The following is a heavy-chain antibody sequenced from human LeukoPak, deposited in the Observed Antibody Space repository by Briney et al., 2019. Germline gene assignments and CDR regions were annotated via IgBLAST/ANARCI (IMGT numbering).Heavy chain of an antibody. CDR3: AKEPLSGGAYYFDY. V-gene: IGHV3-23*01. J-gene: IGHJ4*02. D-gene: IGHD3-10*01. CDR2: VSGSSDTT. Sequence: PGGSLRLSCAASGFTFSSYAMSWVRQAPGEGLEWVSTVSGSSDTTYYSDSVKGRFTISRDNSKNTLYLQMNSLRAEDTAVCYCAKEPLSGGAYYFDYWGQGTLVTVSS. CDR1: GFTFSSYA.